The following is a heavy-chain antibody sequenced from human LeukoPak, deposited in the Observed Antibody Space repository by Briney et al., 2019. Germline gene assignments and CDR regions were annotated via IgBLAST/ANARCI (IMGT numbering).Heavy chain of an antibody. CDR3: ARYRFVVGATDSFDI. CDR1: GFTFSSYE. V-gene: IGHV3-48*03. D-gene: IGHD1-26*01. J-gene: IGHJ3*02. Sequence: PGGSLRLSCAASGFTFSSYEMNWVRQAPGKGLEWVSYISSSGSTIYYADSVKGRFTISRDNAKNSLYLQMNSLRAEDTAVYYCARYRFVVGATDSFDIWGRGTMVTVSS. CDR2: ISSSGSTI.